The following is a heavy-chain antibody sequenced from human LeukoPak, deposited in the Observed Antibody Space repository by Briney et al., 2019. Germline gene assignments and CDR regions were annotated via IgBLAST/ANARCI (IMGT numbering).Heavy chain of an antibody. CDR1: GGTFSSYA. V-gene: IGHV1-69*06. J-gene: IGHJ5*02. Sequence: SVKVSCKASGGTFSSYAISWVRQAPGQGLEWMGGIIPIFGTANYAQKFQGRVTITADKSTSTAYMELSNLRSEDTAVYYCARGLTVKRSGDPNWFDPWGQGTLVTVSS. CDR3: ARGLTVKRSGDPNWFDP. CDR2: IIPIFGTA. D-gene: IGHD3-16*01.